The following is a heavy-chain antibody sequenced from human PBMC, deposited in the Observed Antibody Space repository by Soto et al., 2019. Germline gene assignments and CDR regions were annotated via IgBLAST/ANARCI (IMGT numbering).Heavy chain of an antibody. Sequence: QVPLVQSGAEVKKPGASVKVSCKVSGYTFTSYGFSWVRQAPGQGLEWIGWISAYNGNTNYAQKLQGRVTMTTDTSTNTAYMELRSLRSDDTAVYYCARASKNYYGSGSFLTPAFDYWGQGTLVTVSS. CDR3: ARASKNYYGSGSFLTPAFDY. CDR1: GYTFTSYG. J-gene: IGHJ4*02. V-gene: IGHV1-18*01. D-gene: IGHD3-10*01. CDR2: ISAYNGNT.